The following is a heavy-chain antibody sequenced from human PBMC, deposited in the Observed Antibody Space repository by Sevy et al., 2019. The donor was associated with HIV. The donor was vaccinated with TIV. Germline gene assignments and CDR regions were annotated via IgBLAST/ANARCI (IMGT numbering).Heavy chain of an antibody. J-gene: IGHJ5*02. CDR2: ISYGGTT. V-gene: IGHV4-61*03. D-gene: IGHD4-17*01. Sequence: SETLSLTCTVSGGSVSSDFSYWNWVRQPPGKGLEYIGSISYGGTTSYNPSLKSRFTISLDTSKNHFSLKVNSVTAAETAIYYCAKRDYGDYVDYFDPWGQGTLVTVSS. CDR1: GGSVSSDFSY. CDR3: AKRDYGDYVDYFDP.